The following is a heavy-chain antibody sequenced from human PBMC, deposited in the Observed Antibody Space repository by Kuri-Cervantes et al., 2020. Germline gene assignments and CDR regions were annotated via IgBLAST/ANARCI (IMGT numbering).Heavy chain of an antibody. CDR3: ARGVVVTDLRGFYYFDY. CDR1: GYTFTSYY. D-gene: IGHD2-21*02. CDR2: INPNSGGT. V-gene: IGHV1-2*02. J-gene: IGHJ4*02. Sequence: ASVKVSCKASGYTFTSYYMHWVRQAPGQGLEWMGWINPNSGGTNYAQKFQGRVTMTRDTSISTAYMELSGLRSDDTAVYYCARGVVVTDLRGFYYFDYWGQGTLVTVSS.